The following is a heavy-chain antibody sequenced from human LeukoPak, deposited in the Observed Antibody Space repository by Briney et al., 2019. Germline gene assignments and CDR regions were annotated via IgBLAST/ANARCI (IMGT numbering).Heavy chain of an antibody. CDR2: ISHSGST. CDR3: ARGVHHYGSGSAWDFDY. V-gene: IGHV4-34*01. J-gene: IGHJ4*02. CDR1: GGSFSGYY. D-gene: IGHD3-10*01. Sequence: SETLSLTCAVYGGSFSGYYWSWIRQPPGKGLEWIGEISHSGSTNYNPSLKSRVTMSVDTSKNQFSLKLSSVTAADTAVYYCARGVHHYGSGSAWDFDYWGQGTLVTVSS.